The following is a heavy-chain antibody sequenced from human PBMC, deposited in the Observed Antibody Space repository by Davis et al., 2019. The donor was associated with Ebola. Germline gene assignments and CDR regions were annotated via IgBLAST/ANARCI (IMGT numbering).Heavy chain of an antibody. J-gene: IGHJ4*02. Sequence: HSQTLSLTCAISGDSVSGNNGAWNWIRQSPSRGLEWLGRTYYTSKWYNDYAVSMESRIIVNPDTSKNQFSLQLTSVTPEDTAVYYCARGWLRTGFDYWGQGTLVIVSS. CDR1: GDSVSGNNGA. CDR2: TYYTSKWYN. V-gene: IGHV6-1*01. CDR3: ARGWLRTGFDY. D-gene: IGHD5-12*01.